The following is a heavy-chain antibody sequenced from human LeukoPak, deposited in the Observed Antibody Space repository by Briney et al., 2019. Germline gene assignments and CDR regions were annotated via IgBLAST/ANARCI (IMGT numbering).Heavy chain of an antibody. D-gene: IGHD2-15*01. CDR3: AKGPLIGWYYFDS. CDR1: GFTFSSYA. V-gene: IGHV3-23*01. J-gene: IGHJ4*02. Sequence: GGSLRLSCAASGFTFSSYAMSWVRQAPGKGLEWVSAISATGGSTFYADSVKGRFAISRDNSKNTLYLQMNSVRAEDTAVYYCAKGPLIGWYYFDSWGQGTLVTVSS. CDR2: ISATGGST.